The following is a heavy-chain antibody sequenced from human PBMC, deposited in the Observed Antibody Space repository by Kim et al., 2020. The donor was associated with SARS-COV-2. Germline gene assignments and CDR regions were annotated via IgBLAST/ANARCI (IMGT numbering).Heavy chain of an antibody. CDR1: GFTFSSYG. J-gene: IGHJ6*02. CDR2: ISYDGSNK. D-gene: IGHD3-16*01. Sequence: GGSLRLSCAASGFTFSSYGMHWVRQAPGKGLEWVAVISYDGSNKYYADSVKGRFTISRDNSKNTLYLQMNSLRAEDTAVYYCAKEQILGGYGMDVWGQGTTVTVSS. CDR3: AKEQILGGYGMDV. V-gene: IGHV3-30*18.